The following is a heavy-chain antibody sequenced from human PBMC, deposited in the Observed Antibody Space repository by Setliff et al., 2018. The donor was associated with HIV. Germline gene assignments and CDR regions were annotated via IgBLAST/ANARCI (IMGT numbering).Heavy chain of an antibody. CDR3: ARARDNGDYYYYYYMDV. D-gene: IGHD2-8*01. J-gene: IGHJ6*03. CDR2: IIPIFGTT. Sequence: SVKVSCKASGGIFRREAISWVRQAPGQGLEWVGGIIPIFGTTNYAQKFQGRVTITADKSTTTSYMELSSLRSEDTAVYYCARARDNGDYYYYYYMDVWGKGTTVTVSS. V-gene: IGHV1-69*06. CDR1: GGIFRREA.